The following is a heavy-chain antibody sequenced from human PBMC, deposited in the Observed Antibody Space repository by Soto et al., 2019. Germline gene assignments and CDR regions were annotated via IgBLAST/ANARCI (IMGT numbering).Heavy chain of an antibody. CDR1: GFSFSSYG. Sequence: QVQLVESGGGVVQPGRSLRLSCAASGFSFSSYGMQWVRQAPGKGLEWVAVISYDGSNKYYADSVKDRFTISRDNSNKTLYLQINTLRADDTAVYYCVPGQNIFDYCGQRTLVTVSS. V-gene: IGHV3-30*03. CDR2: ISYDGSNK. J-gene: IGHJ4*02. CDR3: VPGQNIFDY.